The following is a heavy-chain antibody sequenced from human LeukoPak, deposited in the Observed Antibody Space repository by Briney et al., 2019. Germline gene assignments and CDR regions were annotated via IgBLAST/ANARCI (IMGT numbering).Heavy chain of an antibody. Sequence: SETLSLTCTVSGGSISSGSYYWSWIRQPAGKGLEWIGRIYTSGSTNYNPSLKSRVTISVDTSKNQFSLKLSSVTAADTAVYYCARGSTNGDFDYWGQGTLVTVSS. CDR1: GGSISSGSYY. J-gene: IGHJ4*02. CDR2: IYTSGST. D-gene: IGHD1-1*01. CDR3: ARGSTNGDFDY. V-gene: IGHV4-61*02.